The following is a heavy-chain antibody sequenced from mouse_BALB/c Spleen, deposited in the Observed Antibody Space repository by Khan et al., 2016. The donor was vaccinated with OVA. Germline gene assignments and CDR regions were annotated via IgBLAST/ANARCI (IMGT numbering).Heavy chain of an antibody. V-gene: IGHV5-6-3*01. CDR2: INSNGGST. J-gene: IGHJ2*01. Sequence: EVQGVESGGGLVQPGGSLKLSCAASGFTFSSYGMSWVRQTPDKRLELVATINSNGGSTYYPDSVKGRFTISRDNAKNTLYLQMSSLKSEDTAMYYCARMARTINWGQGTTLTVYS. CDR1: GFTFSSYG. CDR3: ARMARTIN.